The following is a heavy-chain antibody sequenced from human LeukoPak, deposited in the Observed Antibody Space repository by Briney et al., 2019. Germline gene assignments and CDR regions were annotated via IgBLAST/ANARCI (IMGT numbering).Heavy chain of an antibody. CDR2: ITYDGSNE. CDR3: ARGLLKTTTSYFDY. V-gene: IGHV3-30-3*01. Sequence: GGSLRLSCAVSGFTFSSYAMHWVRRAPGKGLEWVAVITYDGSNEYYADSVKGRFTISRDNSKNTLYLQMNSLRAEDTAVYYCARGLLKTTTSYFDYWGQGTLVTVSS. J-gene: IGHJ4*02. D-gene: IGHD2/OR15-2a*01. CDR1: GFTFSSYA.